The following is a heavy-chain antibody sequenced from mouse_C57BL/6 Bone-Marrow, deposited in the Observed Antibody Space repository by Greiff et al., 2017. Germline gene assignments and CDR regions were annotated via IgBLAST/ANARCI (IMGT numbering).Heavy chain of an antibody. V-gene: IGHV1-64*01. D-gene: IGHD2-4*01. CDR1: GYTFTSYW. Sequence: VQLQQSGAELVKPGASVKVSCKASGYTFTSYWMHWVQQRPGQGLEWIGMINPDRGSTNYNEKFKGKATLTVDKSSSTAYMQLGSLTSEDSAVYYCAYDYDGAMDYWGQGTSVTVSS. J-gene: IGHJ4*01. CDR3: AYDYDGAMDY. CDR2: INPDRGST.